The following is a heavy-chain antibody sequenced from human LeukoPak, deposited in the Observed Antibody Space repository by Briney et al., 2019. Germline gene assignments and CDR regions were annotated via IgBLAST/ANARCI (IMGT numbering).Heavy chain of an antibody. CDR1: GFTFSSYA. CDR2: ISYDGSNK. D-gene: IGHD2-2*01. Sequence: PGRSLRLSCAASGFTFSSYAMHWVRQAPGKGLEWVAVISYDGSNKYYADSVKGRFTISRDNSKNTLYLQMNSLRAEDTAVYYCARVSVVPAAMYYFDYWGQGTLVTVSS. V-gene: IGHV3-30*14. J-gene: IGHJ4*02. CDR3: ARVSVVPAAMYYFDY.